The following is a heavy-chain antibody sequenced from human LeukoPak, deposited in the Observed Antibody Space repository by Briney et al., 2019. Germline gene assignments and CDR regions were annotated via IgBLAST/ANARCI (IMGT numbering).Heavy chain of an antibody. CDR1: GYTFTCYY. Sequence: ASVKVSCKASGYTFTCYYMHWVRQAPGQGLEWMGWINPNSGGTNYAQKFQGWVTMTRDTSISTAYMELSRLRSDDTAVYYCARESSGAAAGTYDYWGQGTLVTVSS. V-gene: IGHV1-2*04. CDR2: INPNSGGT. CDR3: ARESSGAAAGTYDY. J-gene: IGHJ4*02. D-gene: IGHD6-13*01.